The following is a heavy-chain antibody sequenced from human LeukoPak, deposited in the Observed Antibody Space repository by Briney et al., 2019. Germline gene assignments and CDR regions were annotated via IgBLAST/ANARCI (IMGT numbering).Heavy chain of an antibody. J-gene: IGHJ4*02. CDR3: ARELGYCSSTSCYMGTFDY. V-gene: IGHV7-4-1*01. D-gene: IGHD2-2*02. CDR1: GYTFTSYA. Sequence: ASVKVPCKASGYTFTSYAMNWVRQAPGQGLEWMGWINTNTGNPTYAQGFTGRFVFSLDTSVSTAYLQIGSLKAEDTAVYYCARELGYCSSTSCYMGTFDYWGQGTLVTVSS. CDR2: INTNTGNP.